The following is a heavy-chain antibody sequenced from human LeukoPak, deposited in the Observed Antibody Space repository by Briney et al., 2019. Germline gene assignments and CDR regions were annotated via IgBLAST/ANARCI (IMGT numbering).Heavy chain of an antibody. CDR2: INPSGGST. CDR3: ARDLGIVVVVAATPGVDY. Sequence: ASVKVSCKASGYTFTSYYMHWVRQAPGQGLEWMGIINPSGGSTSYAQKFQGRVTMTRDTSTSTVYMELSSLRSEDTAVYYCARDLGIVVVVAATPGVDYWGREPWSPSPQ. D-gene: IGHD2-15*01. V-gene: IGHV1-46*01. J-gene: IGHJ4*02. CDR1: GYTFTSYY.